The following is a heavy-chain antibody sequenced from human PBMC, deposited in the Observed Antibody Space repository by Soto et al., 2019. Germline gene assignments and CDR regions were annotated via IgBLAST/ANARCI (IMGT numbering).Heavy chain of an antibody. J-gene: IGHJ6*03. CDR1: GGSITTSRYY. CDR3: ASLDRVGNPDYMDV. D-gene: IGHD2-2*03. CDR2: IYYSGNT. V-gene: IGHV4-39*01. Sequence: PSETLSLTCSVSGGSITTSRYYWGWIRQPPGKGLEWIGSIYYSGNTYYNPSLKSRVTLSVDTSKNQFSLKLSSVTAADTAVYYCASLDRVGNPDYMDVWGKGTTVTVSS.